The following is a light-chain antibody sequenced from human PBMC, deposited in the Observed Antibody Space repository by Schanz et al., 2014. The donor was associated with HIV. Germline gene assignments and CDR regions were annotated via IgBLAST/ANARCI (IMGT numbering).Light chain of an antibody. Sequence: QSALTQPASVSGSPGQSITISCTGSSSDVGTYNSVSWYHQHPGKAPKLIIYGVANRPSGVSHRFSGSKSGNTASLTISGLQADDEAHYYCSSYTSFGTLVFGGGTKLTV. CDR2: GVA. J-gene: IGLJ3*02. CDR3: SSYTSFGTLV. CDR1: SSDVGTYNS. V-gene: IGLV2-14*03.